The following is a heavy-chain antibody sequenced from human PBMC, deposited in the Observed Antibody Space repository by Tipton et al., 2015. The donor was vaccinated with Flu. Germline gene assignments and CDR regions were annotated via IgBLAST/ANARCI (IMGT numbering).Heavy chain of an antibody. CDR2: IRYGGSS. D-gene: IGHD1-26*01. J-gene: IGHJ4*02. V-gene: IGHV4-39*07. CDR3: AREGRNSGGLDY. Sequence: GLVKPSETLSLTCTVSGGSISTSGYYWGWIRQPPGKGLEWIGSIRYGGSSYYTPSLKSRVTISVDTSKNQFSLKLSSVTAADTAVYFCAREGRNSGGLDYWGQGTLVTVSS. CDR1: GGSISTSGYY.